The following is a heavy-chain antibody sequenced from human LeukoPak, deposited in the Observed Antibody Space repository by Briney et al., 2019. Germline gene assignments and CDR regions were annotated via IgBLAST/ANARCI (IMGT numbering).Heavy chain of an antibody. Sequence: ASVKVSCKASGYTFTSYYIHWVRQAPGQGLEWMGWINPNSGGTNYAQKFQGRVTMTRDTSISTAYMELSRLRSDDTAVYFCARRCDTSSYYTYYFDDWGPGTLVTVSS. V-gene: IGHV1-2*02. CDR2: INPNSGGT. CDR1: GYTFTSYY. J-gene: IGHJ4*02. D-gene: IGHD3-22*01. CDR3: ARRCDTSSYYTYYFDD.